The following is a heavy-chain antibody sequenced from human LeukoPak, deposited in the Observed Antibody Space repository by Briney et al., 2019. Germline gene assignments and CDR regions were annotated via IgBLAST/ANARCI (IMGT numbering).Heavy chain of an antibody. Sequence: GGSLRLSCAASGFTFNTYAMHWVRQAPGKGLGWMAVISNDGSRKYYADSVKGRFTISRDTSNHTLYLQMNSLRVEDTAVYYCARDYYDSSGFFDYWGQGPLVTVSS. J-gene: IGHJ4*02. V-gene: IGHV3-30*04. CDR1: GFTFNTYA. D-gene: IGHD3-22*01. CDR2: ISNDGSRK. CDR3: ARDYYDSSGFFDY.